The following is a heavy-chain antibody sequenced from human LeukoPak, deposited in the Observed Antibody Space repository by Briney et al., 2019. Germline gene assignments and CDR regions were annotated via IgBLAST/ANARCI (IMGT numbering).Heavy chain of an antibody. V-gene: IGHV3-20*04. CDR2: INWNGGST. Sequence: PGGSLRLSCAASGFTFSSYSMNWVRQAPGKGLEWVSGINWNGGSTGYADSVKGRFTISRDNSKNTLYLQMNSLRAEDTAVYYCARDGWFDPWGQGTLVTVSS. CDR3: ARDGWFDP. J-gene: IGHJ5*02. CDR1: GFTFSSYS.